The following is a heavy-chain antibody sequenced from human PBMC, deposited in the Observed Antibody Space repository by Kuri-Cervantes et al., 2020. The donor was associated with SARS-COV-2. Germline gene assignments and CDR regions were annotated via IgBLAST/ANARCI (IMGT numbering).Heavy chain of an antibody. J-gene: IGHJ4*02. CDR1: GFTVSSDY. CDR3: ARKYNSGWYVFDL. CDR2: IYSGGST. V-gene: IGHV3-53*01. Sequence: GGSLRLSCAASGFTVSSDYMNWVRQAPGKGLEWVSVIYSGGSTCYAASVKGRFTISRDKSKNTLYLQMNNLRAEDTAMYYCARKYNSGWYVFDLWGQGTPVTVSS. D-gene: IGHD6-19*01.